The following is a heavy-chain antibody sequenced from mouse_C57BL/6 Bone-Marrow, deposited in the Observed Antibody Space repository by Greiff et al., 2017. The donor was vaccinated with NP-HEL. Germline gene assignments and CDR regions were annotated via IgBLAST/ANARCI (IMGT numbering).Heavy chain of an antibody. CDR2: IRSKSNNYAT. CDR3: VRQPGKNPYGKGAMDY. J-gene: IGHJ4*01. CDR1: GFSFNTYA. Sequence: EVMLVESGGGLVQPKGSLKLSCAASGFSFNTYAMNWVRQAPGKGLEWVARIRSKSNNYATYYADSVKDRFNISRDDSESMLYLQMNNLKTEDTAMYYCVRQPGKNPYGKGAMDYWGQGTSVTVSS. V-gene: IGHV10-1*01. D-gene: IGHD2-10*02.